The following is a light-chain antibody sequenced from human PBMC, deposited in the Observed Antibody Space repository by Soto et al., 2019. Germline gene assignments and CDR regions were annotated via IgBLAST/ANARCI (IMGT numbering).Light chain of an antibody. J-gene: IGLJ1*01. Sequence: SVLTQPPSVSGAPGQRVTISCTGSSSNNGAGYDVHWYQQLPGTAPKLLIYGNSNRPSGVPDRFSGSKSGTSASLAITGLQAEDEADYYCQSYDSSLSGYVFGTGTKVTVL. V-gene: IGLV1-40*01. CDR3: QSYDSSLSGYV. CDR2: GNS. CDR1: SSNNGAGYD.